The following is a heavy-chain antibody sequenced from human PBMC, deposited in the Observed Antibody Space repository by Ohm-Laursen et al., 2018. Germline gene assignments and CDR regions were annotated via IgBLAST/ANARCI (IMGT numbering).Heavy chain of an antibody. Sequence: SLRLSCAASGFTVSSNYMSWVRQAPGPGKGLEWVSSISSSSSYIYYADSVKGRFTISRDNAKNSLYLQMNSLRAEDTAVYYCARGLPFDIWGQGTMVTVSS. D-gene: IGHD3-16*01. J-gene: IGHJ3*02. CDR3: ARGLPFDI. CDR1: GFTVSSNY. V-gene: IGHV3-21*01. CDR2: ISSSSSYI.